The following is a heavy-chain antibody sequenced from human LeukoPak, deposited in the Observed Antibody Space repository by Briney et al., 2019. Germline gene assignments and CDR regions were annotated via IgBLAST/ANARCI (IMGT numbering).Heavy chain of an antibody. D-gene: IGHD6-13*01. CDR3: ARVSSESSSAGGFDY. Sequence: GASVKVSCKASGYTFTGYYMQWVRQAPGQGLEWMGWINPNSGGTNYAQKFQGRVTMTRDTSISTAYMELSRLRPDDTAVYYCARVSSESSSAGGFDYWGQGTLVTVSS. J-gene: IGHJ4*02. CDR2: INPNSGGT. V-gene: IGHV1-2*02. CDR1: GYTFTGYY.